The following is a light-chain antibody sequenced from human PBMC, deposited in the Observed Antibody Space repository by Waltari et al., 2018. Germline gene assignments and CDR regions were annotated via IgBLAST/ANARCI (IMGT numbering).Light chain of an antibody. J-gene: IGKJ1*01. CDR1: QSISSY. CDR3: QQYYSIPWT. CDR2: AAS. V-gene: IGKV1-39*01. Sequence: DIQMTQSPSSLSASVGDRVTITCRASQSISSYLNWYQQKPGKAPKLLIYAASSLQSGVPSRFSGSGSGTDFTLTISSLQPEDVAVYYCQQYYSIPWTFGQGTKVEIK.